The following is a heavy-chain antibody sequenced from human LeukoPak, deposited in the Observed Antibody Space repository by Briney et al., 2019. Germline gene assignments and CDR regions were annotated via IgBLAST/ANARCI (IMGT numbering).Heavy chain of an antibody. V-gene: IGHV4-4*07. CDR3: SRDSHHGYTLGDQFYLRDV. Sequence: KPSETLSLTCTVSGGSFSPYSWTWLRQSAGQGLEFVGRIHCGGTTNYNPSLASRVSFSVDPSNNQVSLELGSVTAAGPAVFFWSRDSHHGYTLGDQFYLRDVWRKGTTVSVSA. CDR1: GGSFSPYS. CDR2: IHCGGTT. J-gene: IGHJ6*04. D-gene: IGHD5-18*01.